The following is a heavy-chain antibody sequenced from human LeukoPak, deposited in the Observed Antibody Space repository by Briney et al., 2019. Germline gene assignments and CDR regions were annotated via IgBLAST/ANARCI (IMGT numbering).Heavy chain of an antibody. V-gene: IGHV3-30*04. CDR1: GFTFSSYA. D-gene: IGHD4-17*01. CDR3: ARDDGDYDSFDY. J-gene: IGHJ4*02. Sequence: GRSLRLSCAASGFTFSSYAMHWVRQAPGKGLEWVAVISYDGSNKYYADSVKGRFTISRDNSKNTLYPQMNSLRAEDTAVYYCARDDGDYDSFDYWGQGTLVTVSS. CDR2: ISYDGSNK.